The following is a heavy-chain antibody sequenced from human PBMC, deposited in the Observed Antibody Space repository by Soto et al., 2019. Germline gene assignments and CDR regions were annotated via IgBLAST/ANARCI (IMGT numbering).Heavy chain of an antibody. CDR3: ARLAGYCSGTSCYGYYGMYV. D-gene: IGHD2-2*01. Sequence: ETLSLTCSVSGGSISSGPYSWGWIRQPPGKGLEWIGTFHYSGRTYYSPSLESRVTISVDTSKNQFSLKVSSVTAADTAVFYCARLAGYCSGTSCYGYYGMYVWGQGTTVTVSS. CDR1: GGSISSGPYS. CDR2: FHYSGRT. J-gene: IGHJ6*02. V-gene: IGHV4-39*01.